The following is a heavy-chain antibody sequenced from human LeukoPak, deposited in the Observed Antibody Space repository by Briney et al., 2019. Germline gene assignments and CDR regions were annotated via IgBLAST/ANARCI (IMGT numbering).Heavy chain of an antibody. Sequence: GGSLRLSCAASGFTFSSYSMNWVRQAPGKGLEWVSSISTSSTYIYYADSVKGRFTISRDNAKNSLYVQMNSLRAEDTAVYYCARDPPFIIGTTFFDYWGQGTLVTVPS. CDR3: ARDPPFIIGTTFFDY. J-gene: IGHJ4*02. V-gene: IGHV3-21*01. D-gene: IGHD1-20*01. CDR1: GFTFSSYS. CDR2: ISTSSTYI.